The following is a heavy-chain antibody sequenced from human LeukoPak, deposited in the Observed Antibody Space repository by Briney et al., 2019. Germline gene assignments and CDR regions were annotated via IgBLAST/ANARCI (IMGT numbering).Heavy chain of an antibody. J-gene: IGHJ3*01. D-gene: IGHD2-8*01. Sequence: SGGSLRLSCAASGFTFSSYAMSWVRQAPGKGLEWVSAISGSGGSTYYADSVKGRFTISRDNARNSLYLQMNSLRAEDTAVFYCARRYCTNTDCYAFDFWGRGTTVTVSS. V-gene: IGHV3-23*01. CDR2: ISGSGGST. CDR1: GFTFSSYA. CDR3: ARRYCTNTDCYAFDF.